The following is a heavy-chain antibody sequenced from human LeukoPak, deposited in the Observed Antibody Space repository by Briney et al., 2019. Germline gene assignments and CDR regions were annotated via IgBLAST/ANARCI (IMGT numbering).Heavy chain of an antibody. D-gene: IGHD2-2*01. J-gene: IGHJ5*02. Sequence: ASVTVSCKVSGYTLTELSMHWVRQAPGKGLEWMGGFDPEDGETIYAQKFQGRVTMTEDTSTDTAYMELSSLRSEDTAVYYCATVGFSTSSPHVWFDPWGQGTLVTVSS. CDR2: FDPEDGET. CDR1: GYTLTELS. CDR3: ATVGFSTSSPHVWFDP. V-gene: IGHV1-24*01.